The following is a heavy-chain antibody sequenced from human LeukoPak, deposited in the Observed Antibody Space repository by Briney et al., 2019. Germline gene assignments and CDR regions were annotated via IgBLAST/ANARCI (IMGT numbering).Heavy chain of an antibody. D-gene: IGHD3-10*01. CDR1: GFTFSSYS. Sequence: GGSLRLSCAASGFTFSSYSMNWVRQAPGKGLEWVSTLSSNSAYIYYADPVKGRFTISRDNAKNSLYLQMHSLRAEDAAVYYCARDRGSGLDYWGQGTLVTVSS. J-gene: IGHJ4*02. V-gene: IGHV3-21*01. CDR2: LSSNSAYI. CDR3: ARDRGSGLDY.